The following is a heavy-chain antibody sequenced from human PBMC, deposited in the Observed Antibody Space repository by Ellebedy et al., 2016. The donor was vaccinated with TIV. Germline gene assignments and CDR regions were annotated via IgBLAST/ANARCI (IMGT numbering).Heavy chain of an antibody. CDR3: ARGGYQLPTDAFDI. D-gene: IGHD2-2*01. V-gene: IGHV3-21*01. Sequence: GGSLRLSXAASGFTFSSYSMNWVRQAPGKGLEWVSSISSSSSYIYYADSVKGRFTISRDNAKNSLYLQMNSLRAEDTAVYYCARGGYQLPTDAFDIWGQGTMVTVS. CDR2: ISSSSSYI. J-gene: IGHJ3*02. CDR1: GFTFSSYS.